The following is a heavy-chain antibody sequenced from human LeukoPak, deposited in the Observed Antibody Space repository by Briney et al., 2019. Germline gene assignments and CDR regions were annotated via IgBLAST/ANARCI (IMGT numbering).Heavy chain of an antibody. CDR3: ARVLNFSRGTVTPLSNWYFDL. J-gene: IGHJ2*01. V-gene: IGHV3-21*01. Sequence: GGSLRLSCAASGFSFSNFRMNWVRQAPGKGLEWVSSISSNGNYIYYRDSVKGRFTMSRHNAKYSLYLQLSSRRAEDTAVYYCARVLNFSRGTVTPLSNWYFDLWGGGTLVTVS. CDR1: GFSFSNFR. CDR2: ISSNGNYI. D-gene: IGHD4-17*01.